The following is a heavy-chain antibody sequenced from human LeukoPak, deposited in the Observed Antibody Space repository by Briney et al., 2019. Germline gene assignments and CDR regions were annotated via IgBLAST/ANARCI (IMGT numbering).Heavy chain of an antibody. V-gene: IGHV3-7*01. J-gene: IGHJ3*02. CDR3: VRDETWNFGLSWYDGYDI. CDR2: IKQDESEK. Sequence: GGSLRLSCAASGFTFSNSWMSWVRQAPGKGLEWVANIKQDESEKNYVDSVKGRFTISRDNAKNSLYLQMNSLRVEDTAVYYCVRDETWNFGLSWYDGYDIWGQGTMVTVSS. CDR1: GFTFSNSW. D-gene: IGHD1-7*01.